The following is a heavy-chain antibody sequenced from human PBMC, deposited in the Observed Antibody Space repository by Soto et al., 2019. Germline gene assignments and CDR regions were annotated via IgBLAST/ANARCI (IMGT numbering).Heavy chain of an antibody. Sequence: EVQLVESGGGLVQPGGSLRLSCAASGFTFSSYDMHWVRQARGKGLEWVSAIGTAGDTYYPGSVKGRFTISRENAKNSLYLQMNSLRAGDTAVYYCARGGSSWNNWFDPWGQGTLVTVSS. CDR3: ARGGSSWNNWFDP. V-gene: IGHV3-13*04. CDR2: IGTAGDT. J-gene: IGHJ5*02. D-gene: IGHD6-13*01. CDR1: GFTFSSYD.